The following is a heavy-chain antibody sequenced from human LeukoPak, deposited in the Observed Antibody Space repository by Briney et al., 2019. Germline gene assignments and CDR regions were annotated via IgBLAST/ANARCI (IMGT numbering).Heavy chain of an antibody. Sequence: GGSLRLSCAASGFTVSSNYMSWVRQAPGKGLEWVSVIYSGGSTYYADSVKGRFTISRDNSKNTLYLQMNSLRAEDTAVYYCARALLGRGGSAVGLLYWYFDLWGRGTLVTVSS. V-gene: IGHV3-53*01. CDR2: IYSGGST. D-gene: IGHD2/OR15-2a*01. CDR1: GFTVSSNY. J-gene: IGHJ2*01. CDR3: ARALLGRGGSAVGLLYWYFDL.